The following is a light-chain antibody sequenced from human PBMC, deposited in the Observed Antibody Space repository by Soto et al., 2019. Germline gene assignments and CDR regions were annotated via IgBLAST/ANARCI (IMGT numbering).Light chain of an antibody. CDR1: QSISTK. J-gene: IGKJ5*01. Sequence: IVVSKSAVTLSLSPGERAXXXXXASQSISTKLAWYQQKPGNPPXLLIYGXSSRTTGVSARISGSGSGTDFTLTIXXLXAEDFAAFYXXQXXXXXXTXGQGTRLEIK. CDR3: XQXXXXXXT. CDR2: GXS. V-gene: IGKV3-15*01.